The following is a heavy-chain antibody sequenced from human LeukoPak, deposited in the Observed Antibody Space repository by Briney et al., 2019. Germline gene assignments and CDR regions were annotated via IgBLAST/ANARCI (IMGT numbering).Heavy chain of an antibody. CDR2: ISSSSSAI. V-gene: IGHV3-48*02. J-gene: IGHJ4*02. CDR3: ASSKRRLGDFWSGYYTPLDY. CDR1: GFTFSSDS. Sequence: PGGSLRLSRAASGFTFSSDSMTWVRQAPGKGLERVSYISSSSSAIYYADSVKGRFTISRDNAKNSLYLQMNSLRDEDTAVYYCASSKRRLGDFWSGYYTPLDYWGQGTLVTVSS. D-gene: IGHD3-3*01.